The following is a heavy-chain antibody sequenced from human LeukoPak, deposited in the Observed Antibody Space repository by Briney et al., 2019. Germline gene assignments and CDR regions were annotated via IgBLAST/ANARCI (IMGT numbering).Heavy chain of an antibody. Sequence: SETLSLTCTVSGGSISSGGYYWSWIRQPPGKGLEWIGYIYHSGSTYYNPSLKSRVTISVDRSKNQFSLKLSSVTAADTAVYYCARGTVAAGLFDYWGQGTLVTVSS. J-gene: IGHJ4*02. CDR2: IYHSGST. CDR1: GGSISSGGYY. V-gene: IGHV4-30-2*01. D-gene: IGHD6-13*01. CDR3: ARGTVAAGLFDY.